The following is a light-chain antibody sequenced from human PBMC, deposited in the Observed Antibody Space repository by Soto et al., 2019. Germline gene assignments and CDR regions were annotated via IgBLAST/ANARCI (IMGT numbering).Light chain of an antibody. CDR1: QSISNN. CDR2: GAS. Sequence: EIVMTQSPATLSVSPGEKDTLSCRASQSISNNLAWYQQKPGQAPMLLIYGASTRATGIPARFSGSGSGTEFTLTISSLQSEDFAFYYCQQYNKCPLTFGGGTKVEIK. CDR3: QQYNKCPLT. J-gene: IGKJ4*01. V-gene: IGKV3-15*01.